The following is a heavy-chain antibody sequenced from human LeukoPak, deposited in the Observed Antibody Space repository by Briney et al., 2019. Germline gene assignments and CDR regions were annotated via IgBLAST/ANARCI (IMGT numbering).Heavy chain of an antibody. CDR3: AKYRATTY. V-gene: IGHV4-4*02. D-gene: IGHD1-26*01. CDR1: GGSISSSSSIC. CDR2: IYHNGAT. Sequence: SETLSLTCAVSGGSISSSSSICWTWVRQPPGEGLEWIGEIYHNGATNYNPSLKSRVTMLLDKSKNQFFLKLNSVTAADTAVYYCAKYRATTYWGQGTLVTVSS. J-gene: IGHJ4*02.